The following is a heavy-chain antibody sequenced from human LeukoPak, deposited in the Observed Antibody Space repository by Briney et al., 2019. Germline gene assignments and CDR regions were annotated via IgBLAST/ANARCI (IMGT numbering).Heavy chain of an antibody. CDR3: ARDSGSGFWSDAFDI. CDR2: INAGNGNT. D-gene: IGHD3-3*01. CDR1: GYTFTSYG. V-gene: IGHV1-3*03. Sequence: ASVKVSCKASGYTFTSYGISWVRQAPGQGLEWMGWINAGNGNTKYSQEFQGRVTITRDTSASTAYMELSSLRSEDMAVYYCARDSGSGFWSDAFDIWGQGTMVTVSS. J-gene: IGHJ3*02.